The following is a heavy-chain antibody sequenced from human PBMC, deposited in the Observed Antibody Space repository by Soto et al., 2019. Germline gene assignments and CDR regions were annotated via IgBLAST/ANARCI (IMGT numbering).Heavy chain of an antibody. J-gene: IGHJ5*02. CDR2: FYYSGST. CDR1: GGSISSSSYY. V-gene: IGHV4-39*01. Sequence: QLQLQESGPGLVKPSETLSLTCTVSGGSISSSSYYWGWIRQPPGKGLEWIGTFYYSGSTYYNPSLRSRVTISVDTSKNQFSLKLSSVTAADAAVYYCARRKEGWFDPWGQGTLVTVSS. CDR3: ARRKEGWFDP.